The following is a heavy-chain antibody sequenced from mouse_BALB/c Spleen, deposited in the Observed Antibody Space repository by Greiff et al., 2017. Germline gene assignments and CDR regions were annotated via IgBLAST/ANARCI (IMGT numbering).Heavy chain of an antibody. V-gene: IGHV1-87*01. Sequence: QVQLQQSGAELARPGASVKLSCKASGYTFTSYWMQWVKQRPGQGLEWIGAIYPGDGDTRYTQKFKGKATLTADKSSSTAYMQLSSLASEDSAVYYCARDGVYYDSYWGQGTLVTVSA. D-gene: IGHD2-4*01. CDR1: GYTFTSYW. J-gene: IGHJ3*01. CDR2: IYPGDGDT. CDR3: ARDGVYYDSY.